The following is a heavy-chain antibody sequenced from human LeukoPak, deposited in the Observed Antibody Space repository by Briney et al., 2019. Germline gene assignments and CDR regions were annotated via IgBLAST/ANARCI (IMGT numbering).Heavy chain of an antibody. Sequence: GGSLRLSCAASGFTFSSYGMHRVRQAPGKGLEWVAVISYDGSNKYYADSVKGRFTISRDNSKNTLYLQMNSLRAEDTAVYYCAKDSDFWSGYYDYWGQGTLVTVSS. CDR2: ISYDGSNK. V-gene: IGHV3-30*18. CDR3: AKDSDFWSGYYDY. J-gene: IGHJ4*02. CDR1: GFTFSSYG. D-gene: IGHD3-3*01.